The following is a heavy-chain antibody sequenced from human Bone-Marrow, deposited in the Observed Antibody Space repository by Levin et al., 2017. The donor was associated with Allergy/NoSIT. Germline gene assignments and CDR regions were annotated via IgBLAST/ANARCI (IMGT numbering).Heavy chain of an antibody. CDR1: GFTFSSYD. CDR2: IGTAGDT. V-gene: IGHV3-13*01. Sequence: GESLKISCAASGFTFSSYDMHWVRQATGKGLEWVSAIGTAGDTYYPGSVKGRFTISRENAKNSLYLQMNSLRAGDTAVYYCARGRRGGYYDSSGYFLWGQGTLVTVSS. J-gene: IGHJ4*02. CDR3: ARGRRGGYYDSSGYFL. D-gene: IGHD3-22*01.